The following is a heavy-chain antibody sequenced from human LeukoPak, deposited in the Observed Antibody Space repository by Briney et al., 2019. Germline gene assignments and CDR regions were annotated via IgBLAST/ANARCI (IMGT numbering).Heavy chain of an antibody. V-gene: IGHV3-9*01. CDR3: AKDNPVVPAAMFY. D-gene: IGHD2-2*01. CDR1: GFTFDDYA. CDR2: ISWNSGSI. J-gene: IGHJ4*02. Sequence: PGGSLRLSCAASGFTFDDYAMHCVRQAPGKGLECGSGISWNSGSIGYADSVKGQFTISRDNDKNSLYLQMNSLRAEDTALYYCAKDNPVVPAAMFYWGQGTLVTVSS.